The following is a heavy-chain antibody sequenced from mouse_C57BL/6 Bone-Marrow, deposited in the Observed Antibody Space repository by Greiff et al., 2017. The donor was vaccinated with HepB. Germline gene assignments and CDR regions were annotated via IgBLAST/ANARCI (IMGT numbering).Heavy chain of an antibody. CDR3: AREGFYYYGSSYPLYAMDY. CDR1: GYSFTDYN. J-gene: IGHJ4*01. D-gene: IGHD1-1*01. Sequence: EVKLMESGPELVKPGASVKISCKASGYSFTDYNMNWVKQSNGKSLEWIGVINPNYGTTSYNQKFKGKATLTVDQSSSTAYMQLNSLTSEDSAVYYCAREGFYYYGSSYPLYAMDYWGQGTSVTVSS. V-gene: IGHV1-39*01. CDR2: INPNYGTT.